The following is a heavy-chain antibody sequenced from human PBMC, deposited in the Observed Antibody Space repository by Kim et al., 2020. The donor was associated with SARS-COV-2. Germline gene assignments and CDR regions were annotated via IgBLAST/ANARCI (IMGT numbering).Heavy chain of an antibody. Sequence: GSTSDTQKFQGRVTMTRDTSTSTVYMELSSLRSEDTAVYYCAREAIGLDYWGQGTLVTVSS. CDR2: GST. V-gene: IGHV1-46*01. CDR3: AREAIGLDY. J-gene: IGHJ4*02. D-gene: IGHD3-10*01.